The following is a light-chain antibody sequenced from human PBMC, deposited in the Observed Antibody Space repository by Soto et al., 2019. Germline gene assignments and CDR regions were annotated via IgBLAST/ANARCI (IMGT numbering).Light chain of an antibody. CDR1: SGHSSYA. J-gene: IGLJ3*02. CDR3: QNWGTGHSWV. V-gene: IGLV4-69*01. Sequence: QSVLTQSPSASASLGASVKLTCTLSSGHSSYAIAWHQQQPEKGPRYLMKLNSDGSHSKGDGIPDRFSGSSSGAERYLTISSHQSEDEADYYCQNWGTGHSWVLGGGTKLTVL. CDR2: LNSDGSH.